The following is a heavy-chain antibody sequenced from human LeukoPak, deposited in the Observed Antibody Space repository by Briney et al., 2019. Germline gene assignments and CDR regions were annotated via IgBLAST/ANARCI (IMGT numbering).Heavy chain of an antibody. CDR1: GGSISSSSYY. CDR2: IYYSGST. CDR3: ARDLPIGDYYFDY. J-gene: IGHJ4*02. D-gene: IGHD2-21*02. Sequence: SETLSLTCTVSGGSISSSSYYWGRLRQPPGKGLVWIGSIYYSGSTYYNPSLKSRVTISVDTSKNQFSLKLSSVTAADTAVYYCARDLPIGDYYFDYWGQGTLVTVSS. V-gene: IGHV4-39*07.